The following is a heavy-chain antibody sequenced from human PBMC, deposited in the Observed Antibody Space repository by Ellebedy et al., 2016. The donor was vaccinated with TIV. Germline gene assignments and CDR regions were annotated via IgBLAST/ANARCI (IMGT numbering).Heavy chain of an antibody. D-gene: IGHD4-23*01. Sequence: AASVEVSCKASGYTFTTYYIHWVRQAPGQGLEWMGVIYPSAGSTDYAQRFQGRVTLTRDTSTSTVYMDLSSLRCEDTAVYYCARGVTESGNDAFDIWGQGTVVTVSS. CDR1: GYTFTTYY. CDR2: IYPSAGST. J-gene: IGHJ3*02. V-gene: IGHV1-46*01. CDR3: ARGVTESGNDAFDI.